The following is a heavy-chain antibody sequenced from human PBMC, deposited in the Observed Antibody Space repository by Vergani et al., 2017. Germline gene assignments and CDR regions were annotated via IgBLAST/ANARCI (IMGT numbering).Heavy chain of an antibody. CDR2: INPHSGGT. Sequence: QVQLVQSGAEVKKPGASVKVSCKASGYTFTGYYMHWVRQAPGQGLEWMGWINPHSGGTNYAQKFQGRVTMTRDTSISTAYMELSRLRSDDTAVYYCARDQGSNRPKRYMTTAYNWFDPWGQGTLVTVSS. J-gene: IGHJ5*02. V-gene: IGHV1-2*02. CDR1: GYTFTGYY. CDR3: ARDQGSNRPKRYMTTAYNWFDP. D-gene: IGHD4-11*01.